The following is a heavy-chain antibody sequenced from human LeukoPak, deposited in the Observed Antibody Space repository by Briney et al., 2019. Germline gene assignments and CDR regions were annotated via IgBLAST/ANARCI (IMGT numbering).Heavy chain of an antibody. CDR3: ARVTYYYMDV. CDR1: GYIFTSYY. D-gene: IGHD3-16*01. V-gene: IGHV1-8*03. Sequence: ASVKVSCKASGYIFTSYYMYWVRQATGQGLEWMGWMNPNSGNTGYAQKFQGRVTITRNTSISTAYMELSSLRSEDTAVYYCARVTYYYMDVWGKGTTVTVSS. J-gene: IGHJ6*03. CDR2: MNPNSGNT.